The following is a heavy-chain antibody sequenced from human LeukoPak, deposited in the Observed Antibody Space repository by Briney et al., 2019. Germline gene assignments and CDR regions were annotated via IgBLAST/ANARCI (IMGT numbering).Heavy chain of an antibody. CDR3: ARGPYYYDSGGLYHY. J-gene: IGHJ4*02. CDR2: ISSSSSDYI. D-gene: IGHD3-22*01. CDR1: GFSFTSYS. V-gene: IGHV3-21*01. Sequence: PGGSLRLSCVASGFSFTSYSMNWVRQAPGKGLEWVSSISSSSSDYINYADSVKGRFTISKDNAKNSLYLQMNSLRAEDTAVYYCARGPYYYDSGGLYHYWGQGTLVTVSS.